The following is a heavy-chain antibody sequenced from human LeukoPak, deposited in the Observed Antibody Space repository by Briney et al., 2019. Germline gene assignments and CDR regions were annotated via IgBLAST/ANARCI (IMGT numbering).Heavy chain of an antibody. CDR2: MYYTGTT. CDR1: GGSISSSPYY. D-gene: IGHD2-2*01. J-gene: IGHJ6*02. V-gene: IGHV4-39*01. CDR3: ARSFSSTTFMDV. Sequence: SETLSLTCTVSGGSISSSPYYWVWIRQPPGKGLECIGNMYYTGTTYYNPSLKSRVTIFVDTSKNQFSLKLSSVTAADTAVYFCARSFSSTTFMDVWGQGTRSPSP.